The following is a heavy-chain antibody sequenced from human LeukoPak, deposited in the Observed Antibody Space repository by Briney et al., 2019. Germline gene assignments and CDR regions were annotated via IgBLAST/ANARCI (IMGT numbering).Heavy chain of an antibody. Sequence: PSETLSLTCAVSGYSISSASYWGWIRQPPGKGLEWIGNIYHSGSPYYNPSLKSRVTISVDTSKNQFSLKLSSVTAADTAVYYCASEAAAGLYYYYYMDVWGKGTTVTVSS. CDR2: IYHSGSP. CDR3: ASEAAAGLYYYYYMDV. D-gene: IGHD6-13*01. V-gene: IGHV4-38-2*01. J-gene: IGHJ6*03. CDR1: GYSISSASY.